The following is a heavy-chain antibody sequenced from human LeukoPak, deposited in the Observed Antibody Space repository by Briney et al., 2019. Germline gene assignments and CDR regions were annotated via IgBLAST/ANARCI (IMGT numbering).Heavy chain of an antibody. J-gene: IGHJ4*02. V-gene: IGHV3-74*01. D-gene: IGHD3-16*01. CDR1: GFSFSTSW. CDR3: ARDRYYVPDY. Sequence: PRGSLRLSCAASGFSFSTSWMHWFRQGPGRGLVWVSRITSDGRTTIYADSVKGRFSISRDNSKNTLFLQMNSLRADDTAVYYCARDRYYVPDYWGQGTLVTVSS. CDR2: ITSDGRTT.